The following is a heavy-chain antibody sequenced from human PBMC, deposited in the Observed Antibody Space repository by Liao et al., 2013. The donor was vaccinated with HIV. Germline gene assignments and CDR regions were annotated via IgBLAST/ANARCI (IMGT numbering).Heavy chain of an antibody. V-gene: IGHV4-59*10. CDR1: GGSFSGYY. CDR2: IYSSGSA. D-gene: IGHD3-3*01. Sequence: QVQLQQWGAGLLKPSETLSLTCAVYGGSFSGYYWSWIRQPAGKGLEWIGRIYSSGSANYNPSLKSRVTMSVDTSKNQFSLKLSSVTAADTAVYYCARTDQYYDFWNGYENWFDPWGQGTLVTVSS. CDR3: ARTDQYYDFWNGYENWFDP. J-gene: IGHJ5*02.